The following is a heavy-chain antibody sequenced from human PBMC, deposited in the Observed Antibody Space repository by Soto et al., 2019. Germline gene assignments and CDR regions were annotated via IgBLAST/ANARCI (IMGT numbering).Heavy chain of an antibody. CDR2: IYNSGST. Sequence: SETLSLTCTVSGDSVSSGSYYWSWIRQPPGKGLEWIGYIYNSGSTKYNPSLKTRVTISVDTSKNQLSLKLSSVTAADTAVYYCARLSYYYDSSSYYFFDYWGQGTPVTVS. J-gene: IGHJ4*02. D-gene: IGHD3-22*01. CDR3: ARLSYYYDSSSYYFFDY. V-gene: IGHV4-61*01. CDR1: GDSVSSGSYY.